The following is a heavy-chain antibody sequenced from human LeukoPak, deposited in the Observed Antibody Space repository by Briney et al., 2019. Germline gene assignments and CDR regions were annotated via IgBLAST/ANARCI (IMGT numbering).Heavy chain of an antibody. CDR2: IYYSGTT. CDR1: GGSISLLY. J-gene: IGHJ4*02. D-gene: IGHD3-10*01. V-gene: IGHV4-59*11. Sequence: SDTLSLTCTVSGGSISLLYWVWTRQPPGKGLEFIGYIYYSGTTTLNPSLRSRLTLSVDTSKNQFSLKLSSVTAADTAMYYCARGGVAAKYYFDYWGPGTLVTVSS. CDR3: ARGGVAAKYYFDY.